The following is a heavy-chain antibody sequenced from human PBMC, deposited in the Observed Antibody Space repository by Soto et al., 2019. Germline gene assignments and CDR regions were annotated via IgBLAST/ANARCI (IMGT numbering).Heavy chain of an antibody. CDR2: ITDTGGGT. J-gene: IGHJ4*02. V-gene: IGHV3-23*01. CDR1: GITFGSRA. Sequence: EVQLLDSGGDLVQPGESLRLSCVGSGITFGSRAMRWVRQAPGEGLEWVSTITDTGGGTKYADSVRGRFTISRDNSKNTLYLLMSRLRAEDSALYFCARGSEESYPGSRIFDLWGRGTLVTVSS. CDR3: ARGSEESYPGSRIFDL. D-gene: IGHD3-10*01.